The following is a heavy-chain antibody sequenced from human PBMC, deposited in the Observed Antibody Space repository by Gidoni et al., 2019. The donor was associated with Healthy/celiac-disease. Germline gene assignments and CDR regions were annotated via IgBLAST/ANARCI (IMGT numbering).Heavy chain of an antibody. J-gene: IGHJ4*02. V-gene: IGHV1-24*01. Sequence: QVQLVQSGAGLQQPGASVKVSCTASGYTVTEVSMHWVRQARGKGLEWMCGFDPEDGATIYAQKFQRRATMTEDTSTDTAYTGRGSLRSEDTAVYYCATARPFRASYYDCFDYWGQGTLVTFSS. D-gene: IGHD3-3*01. CDR2: FDPEDGAT. CDR3: ATARPFRASYYDCFDY. CDR1: GYTVTEVS.